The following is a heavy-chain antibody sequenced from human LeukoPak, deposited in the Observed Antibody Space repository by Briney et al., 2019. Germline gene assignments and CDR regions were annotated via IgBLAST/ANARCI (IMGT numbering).Heavy chain of an antibody. J-gene: IGHJ6*04. D-gene: IGHD3-3*01. Sequence: GGSLRLSCAASGFTFSSYGMHWVRQAPGKGLEWVAVISYDGSNKYYADSVKGRFTISRDNSKNTLYLQMNSLRAEDTAVYYCASGDFWSGYSMDVWGKGTTVTASS. CDR3: ASGDFWSGYSMDV. CDR1: GFTFSSYG. CDR2: ISYDGSNK. V-gene: IGHV3-30*03.